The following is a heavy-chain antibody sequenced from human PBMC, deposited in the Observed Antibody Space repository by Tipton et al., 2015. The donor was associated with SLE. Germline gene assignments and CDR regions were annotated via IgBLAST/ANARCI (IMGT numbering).Heavy chain of an antibody. Sequence: SLRLSCEASGFTFSSYGMHWVRQAPVKGLEWVAFIRYDGSKKYYADSVKGRFTISRDNSKNTLYLQMNSLRAEDTAVYYCARDPRDSSSWSSFDYWGQGNLVTVPS. D-gene: IGHD6-13*01. CDR3: ARDPRDSSSWSSFDY. V-gene: IGHV3-30*02. CDR1: GFTFSSYG. J-gene: IGHJ4*02. CDR2: IRYDGSKK.